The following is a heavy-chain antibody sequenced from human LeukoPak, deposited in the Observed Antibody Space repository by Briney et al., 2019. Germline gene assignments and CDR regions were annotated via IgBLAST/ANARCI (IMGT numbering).Heavy chain of an antibody. CDR3: VRDRCGGDCYPNWFDP. D-gene: IGHD2-21*02. V-gene: IGHV4-34*01. J-gene: IGHJ5*02. CDR1: GGSFSGYH. CDR2: VDYSGGT. Sequence: SETLSLTCAGYGGSFSGYHWTWIRQSPGKGLEWIGDVDYSGGTNYNPPLKSRVTISVDTSKNQFSLRLTSVTAADTAVYYCVRDRCGGDCYPNWFDPWGQGTLVTVSS.